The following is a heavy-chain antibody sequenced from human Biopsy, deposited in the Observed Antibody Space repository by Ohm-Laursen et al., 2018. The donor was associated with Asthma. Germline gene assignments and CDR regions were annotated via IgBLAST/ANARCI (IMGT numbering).Heavy chain of an antibody. V-gene: IGHV3-9*01. CDR3: AKSADYYDSTDYLDF. CDR1: GFSFDDCA. J-gene: IGHJ4*01. D-gene: IGHD3-22*01. Sequence: SLRLSCAASGFSFDDCAMHWVRQAPGKGLEWVSSISWNSGNIDNAVSVKGRFTISRDNAKNSLYLQMQSLRPEDTAFYYCAKSADYYDSTDYLDFWGRGTLVTVSS. CDR2: ISWNSGNI.